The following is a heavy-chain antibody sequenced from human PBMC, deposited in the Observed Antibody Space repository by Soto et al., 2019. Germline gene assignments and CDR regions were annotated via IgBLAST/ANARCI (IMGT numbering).Heavy chain of an antibody. Sequence: QPGGSLRLSCAASGFTFTNHAMSWVRQAPGKGLEWVSDIGGSGSGTYYADSVKGRFTISRDNSKDTLYLQMNGLRAEDTAVYYCARRGYYYYSDGYWDKIHYDYWGQGAMVTVYS. J-gene: IGHJ4*02. CDR3: ARRGYYYYSDGYWDKIHYDY. V-gene: IGHV3-23*01. CDR2: IGGSGSGT. D-gene: IGHD3-22*01. CDR1: GFTFTNHA.